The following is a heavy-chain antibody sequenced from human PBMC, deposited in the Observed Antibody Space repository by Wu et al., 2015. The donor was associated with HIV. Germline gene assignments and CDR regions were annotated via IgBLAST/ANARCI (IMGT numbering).Heavy chain of an antibody. CDR1: GYTFTGYY. Sequence: QVQLVQSGAEVKKPGASVKVSCKASGYTFTGYYMHWVRQAPGQGLEWMGWINPNSGGTNYAQKFQGRVTMTRDTSISTAYMELSRLRSDDTAVYYCARPVWDIVVVPAAMPPGYWGQGTLVTVSS. J-gene: IGHJ4*02. CDR2: INPNSGGT. CDR3: ARPVWDIVVVPAAMPPGY. D-gene: IGHD2-2*01. V-gene: IGHV1-2*02.